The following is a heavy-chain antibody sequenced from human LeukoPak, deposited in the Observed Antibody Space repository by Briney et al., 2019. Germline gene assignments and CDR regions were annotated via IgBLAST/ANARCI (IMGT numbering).Heavy chain of an antibody. CDR2: ISGSGGST. J-gene: IGHJ4*02. CDR1: GFTFSSYA. CDR3: AKDTGGVYDFWSGYYSHPVIVY. D-gene: IGHD3-3*01. Sequence: GGSLRLSCAASGFTFSSYAMSWVRQAPGKGLEWVSAISGSGGSTYYADSVKGRFTISRDNSKNTLYLQMNSLRAEDTAVYYCAKDTGGVYDFWSGYYSHPVIVYWGQGTLVTVSS. V-gene: IGHV3-23*01.